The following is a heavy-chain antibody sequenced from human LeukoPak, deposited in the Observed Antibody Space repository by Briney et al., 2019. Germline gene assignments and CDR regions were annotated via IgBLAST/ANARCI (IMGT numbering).Heavy chain of an antibody. CDR2: INYSGST. D-gene: IGHD3-10*01. CDR1: GGSISSSSYY. Sequence: PSETLSLTCTVSGGSISSSSYYWGWIRQPPGEGLEWIGSINYSGSTYKNPSLKSRVTTPVDTSKNQFSLKLSSVTAADTAVYYCARSPMVRGVTVLFYFDYWGQGTLVTVSS. J-gene: IGHJ4*02. V-gene: IGHV4-39*01. CDR3: ARSPMVRGVTVLFYFDY.